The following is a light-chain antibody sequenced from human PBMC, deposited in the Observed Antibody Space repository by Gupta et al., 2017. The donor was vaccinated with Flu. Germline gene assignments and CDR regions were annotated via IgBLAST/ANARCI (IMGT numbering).Light chain of an antibody. Sequence: SPATLSLSPGERATRSCRDSQSVTNYLEWYQQKPGQAPRLLIYGASNRASGIPARFSGSGYGKDFTLTSSRREPEDFAVYYGQHRSTSLPFGQGTKVEIK. J-gene: IGKJ1*01. CDR1: QSVTNY. V-gene: IGKV3-11*01. CDR3: QHRSTSLP. CDR2: GAS.